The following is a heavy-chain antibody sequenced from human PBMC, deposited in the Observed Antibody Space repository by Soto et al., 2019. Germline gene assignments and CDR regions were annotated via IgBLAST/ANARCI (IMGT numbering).Heavy chain of an antibody. Sequence: PSETLSLTCTVSVGSISSGDYYWSWIRQSPGTGLEWIGYILYSGNTYYKPSLKSRVTISVDTSKNQFSLKLRSVTAADTAMYYCARGNERYSNFYWFDPWGQGTLVTVSS. CDR2: ILYSGNT. D-gene: IGHD4-4*01. J-gene: IGHJ5*02. V-gene: IGHV4-30-4*01. CDR3: ARGNERYSNFYWFDP. CDR1: VGSISSGDYY.